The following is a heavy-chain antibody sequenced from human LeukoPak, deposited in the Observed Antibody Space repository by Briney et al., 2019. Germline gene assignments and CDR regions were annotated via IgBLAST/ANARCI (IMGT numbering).Heavy chain of an antibody. V-gene: IGHV3-7*05. CDR3: ARRPGYCSGGSCYPFDY. D-gene: IGHD2-15*01. CDR1: GFTFSSYW. J-gene: IGHJ4*02. Sequence: PGGSLTLSCAASGFTFSSYWMSWVRQAPGKGLEWMGNINQDGGENYYVDSVKGRFTISRDNAKTSLYLQMNSLRAEDTAVYYCARRPGYCSGGSCYPFDYWGQGAVVTVSS. CDR2: INQDGGEN.